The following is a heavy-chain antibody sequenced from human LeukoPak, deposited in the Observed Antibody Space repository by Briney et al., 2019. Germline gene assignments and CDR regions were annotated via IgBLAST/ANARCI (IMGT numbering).Heavy chain of an antibody. Sequence: PGGSLRHSCAASGFTFSSYWMSGVRQAPGKGLEWVANIKQDGSEKYYVDSVKGRFTISRDNAKNSLYLQMNSLRAEDTAVYYCARESENIVVVPAAIADDAFDIWGQGTMVTVSS. CDR1: GFTFSSYW. D-gene: IGHD2-2*01. V-gene: IGHV3-7*01. J-gene: IGHJ3*02. CDR3: ARESENIVVVPAAIADDAFDI. CDR2: IKQDGSEK.